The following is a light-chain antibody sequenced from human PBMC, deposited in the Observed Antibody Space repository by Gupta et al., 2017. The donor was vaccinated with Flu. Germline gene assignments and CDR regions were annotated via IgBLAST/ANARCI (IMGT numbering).Light chain of an antibody. CDR2: MAS. CDR1: QSIRNW. CDR3: QQYDTYSAT. Sequence: GDRVSITCRASQSIRNWLAWYQQKPGKAPSLLIYMASTLESGVPERFSGSGSGTELTLTISSLQPGDFATYYCQQYDTYSATFGQGTRLEIK. J-gene: IGKJ2*01. V-gene: IGKV1-5*03.